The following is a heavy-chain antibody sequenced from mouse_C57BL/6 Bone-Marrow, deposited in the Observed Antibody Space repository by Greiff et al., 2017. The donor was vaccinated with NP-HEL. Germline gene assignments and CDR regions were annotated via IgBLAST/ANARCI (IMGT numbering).Heavy chain of an antibody. D-gene: IGHD1-1*01. CDR3: ARESMGYYYGSSYRYFDV. CDR2: INYDGSST. CDR1: GFTFSDYY. V-gene: IGHV5-16*01. Sequence: EVQVVESEGGLVQPGSSMKLSCTASGFTFSDYYMAWVRQVPEKGLEWVANINYDGSSTYYLDSLKSRFIISRDNAKNILYLQMSSLKSEDTATYYGARESMGYYYGSSYRYFDVWGTGTTVTVSS. J-gene: IGHJ1*03.